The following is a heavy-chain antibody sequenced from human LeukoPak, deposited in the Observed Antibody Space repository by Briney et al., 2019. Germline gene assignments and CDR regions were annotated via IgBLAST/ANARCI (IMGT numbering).Heavy chain of an antibody. CDR2: FDPEDGET. CDR1: GYTLTELS. CDR3: AMFSYSSGCYAG. Sequence: ASVKVSCKVSGYTLTELSMHWVRQAPGKGLDWMGGFDPEDGETIYAQKFQGRVTMTEDTSTDTAYMELSSLRSEDTAVYYCAMFSYSSGCYAGWGQGTLVTVSS. V-gene: IGHV1-24*01. D-gene: IGHD6-19*01. J-gene: IGHJ4*02.